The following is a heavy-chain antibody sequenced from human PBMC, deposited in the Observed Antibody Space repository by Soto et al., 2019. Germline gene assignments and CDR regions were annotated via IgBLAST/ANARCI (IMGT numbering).Heavy chain of an antibody. Sequence: QVQLQESGPGLVKPSQTLSLTCTVSGGSISSGGYYCSWIRQHPGNGLEWIGDIYYSGSTYYNPSLKSRVTIPVETSKNQFSLELSSVTAADTAVYYCARVGKLVGGSGRIYYGMDVWGQGTTVTVSS. CDR2: IYYSGST. CDR3: ARVGKLVGGSGRIYYGMDV. CDR1: GGSISSGGYY. D-gene: IGHD3-10*01. V-gene: IGHV4-31*03. J-gene: IGHJ6*02.